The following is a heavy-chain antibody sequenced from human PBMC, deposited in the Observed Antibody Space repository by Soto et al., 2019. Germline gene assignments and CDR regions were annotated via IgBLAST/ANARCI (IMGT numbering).Heavy chain of an antibody. V-gene: IGHV3-23*01. CDR1: GFSFRTYA. J-gene: IGHJ4*02. CDR3: AKDASTPATTFDY. CDR2: IRDSGDFT. D-gene: IGHD1-1*01. Sequence: HPGGSLRLSCAASGFSFRTYAMSWVRQAPGKGLEWVSGIRDSGDFTYYADFVKGRFTISRDNSKDTLYLQLNTLRAEDTAIYYCAKDASTPATTFDYWGQGALVTLSS.